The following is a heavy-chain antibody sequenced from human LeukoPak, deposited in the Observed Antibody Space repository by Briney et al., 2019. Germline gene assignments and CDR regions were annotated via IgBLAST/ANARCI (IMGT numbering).Heavy chain of an antibody. J-gene: IGHJ3*02. CDR2: INSDGSST. Sequence: GGSLRLSCAASGFTFSSYWMHWVRQAPGKGLVWVSRINSDGSSTSYADSVKGRFTISRDNAKNTLYLQMNSLRAEDTAVYYCASIVGGDAFDIWGQGTMVTVSS. CDR3: ASIVGGDAFDI. CDR1: GFTFSSYW. D-gene: IGHD1-26*01. V-gene: IGHV3-74*01.